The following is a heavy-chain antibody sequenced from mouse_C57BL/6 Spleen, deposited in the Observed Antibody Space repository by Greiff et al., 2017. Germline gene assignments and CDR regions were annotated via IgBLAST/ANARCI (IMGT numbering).Heavy chain of an antibody. V-gene: IGHV1-52*01. D-gene: IGHD4-1*01. CDR3: ARVRLTGSYFDY. J-gene: IGHJ2*01. CDR2: IDPSDSET. Sequence: QVQLQQPGAELVRPGSSVKLSCKASGYTFTSYWMHWVKQRPIQGLEWIGNIDPSDSETHYNQKFKDKATLTVDKSSSTAYMQLSSLTSEGSAVYCCARVRLTGSYFDYWGQGTTRTVSS. CDR1: GYTFTSYW.